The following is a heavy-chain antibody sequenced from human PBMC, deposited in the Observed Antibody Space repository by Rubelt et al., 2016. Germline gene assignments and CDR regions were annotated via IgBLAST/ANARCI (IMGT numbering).Heavy chain of an antibody. D-gene: IGHD6-6*01. Sequence: QVQLVQSGAEVKKPGASVKVSCKASGYTFTSYGISWVRQAPGQGLEWMGWISAYNGNTNYAQKVKGRVTMTHDTSTSTAYMELRSLWADDTAGYYCARDRIRIAARQGWYFDLWGRGTLVTVSS. CDR2: ISAYNGNT. J-gene: IGHJ2*01. CDR1: GYTFTSYG. CDR3: ARDRIRIAARQGWYFDL. V-gene: IGHV1-18*01.